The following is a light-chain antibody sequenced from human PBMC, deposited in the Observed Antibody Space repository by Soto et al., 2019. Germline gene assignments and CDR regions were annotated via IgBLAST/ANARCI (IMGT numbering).Light chain of an antibody. Sequence: QSVLTQPPSASGTPGQRVTISCSGSSSNIGSNTVNWYQQLPGTAPKLLIYSNNQRLSGVPDRFSGSKSGTSASLAISGLQSEDEADYYCAAWDDSLNGSGVFGGGTKVTVL. CDR2: SNN. V-gene: IGLV1-44*01. CDR3: AAWDDSLNGSGV. J-gene: IGLJ3*02. CDR1: SSNIGSNT.